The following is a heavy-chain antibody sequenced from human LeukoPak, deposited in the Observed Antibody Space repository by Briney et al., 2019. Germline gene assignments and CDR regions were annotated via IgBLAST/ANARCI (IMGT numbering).Heavy chain of an antibody. V-gene: IGHV3-11*04. D-gene: IGHD2-2*01. Sequence: KSGGSLRLSCAASGFTFSDYYMSWIRQAPGKGLEWVSYISSSGSTIYYADSVKGRFTISRDNSKNTLYLQMNSLRAEDTAVYYCAKEPMPRSSLTGRYYYYYMDVWGKGTTVTVSS. CDR1: GFTFSDYY. CDR2: ISSSGSTI. J-gene: IGHJ6*03. CDR3: AKEPMPRSSLTGRYYYYYMDV.